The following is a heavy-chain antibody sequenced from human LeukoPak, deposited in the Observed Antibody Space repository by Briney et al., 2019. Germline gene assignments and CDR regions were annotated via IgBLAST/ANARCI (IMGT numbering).Heavy chain of an antibody. CDR1: GDSVVSNSTA. CDR2: TYYRSKWYN. CDR3: ARGGQGDGYSADEAFDF. V-gene: IGHV6-1*01. J-gene: IGHJ3*01. D-gene: IGHD5-24*01. Sequence: SQTLSLTCVISGDSVVSNSTACNWIRQSPSRGLEWLGRTYYRSKWYNDYAVSVKSRMTINPDTSKNQFSLQLNSVTPEDTAVYYCARGGQGDGYSADEAFDFWGQGTMVTVS.